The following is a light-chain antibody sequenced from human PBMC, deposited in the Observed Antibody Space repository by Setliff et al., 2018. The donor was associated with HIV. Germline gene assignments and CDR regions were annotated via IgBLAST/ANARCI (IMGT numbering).Light chain of an antibody. V-gene: IGLV2-11*01. J-gene: IGLJ1*01. CDR3: SSFAGRLHV. CDR2: DVT. Sequence: QSALAQPRSVSGSPGQSVTIPCTGTSSDVGSYNYVTWYQQHPGKVPKLMIYDVTRRPSGVPDRFSGSGSGNTASLTISGLQAEDEADYYCSSFAGRLHVFGTGTKVTV. CDR1: SSDVGSYNY.